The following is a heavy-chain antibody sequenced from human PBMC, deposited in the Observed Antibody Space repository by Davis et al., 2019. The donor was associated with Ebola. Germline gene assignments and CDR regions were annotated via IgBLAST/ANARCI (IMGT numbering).Heavy chain of an antibody. Sequence: GESLKISCAASGFTFSSYSMNWVRQAPGKGLEWVSSISSSSSYIYYADSVKGRFTISRDNAKNSPCLQMNSLRAEDTAVYYCARESSSSWYPYRYFDYWGQGTLVTVSS. CDR3: ARESSSSWYPYRYFDY. CDR2: ISSSSSYI. V-gene: IGHV3-21*04. J-gene: IGHJ4*02. CDR1: GFTFSSYS. D-gene: IGHD6-13*01.